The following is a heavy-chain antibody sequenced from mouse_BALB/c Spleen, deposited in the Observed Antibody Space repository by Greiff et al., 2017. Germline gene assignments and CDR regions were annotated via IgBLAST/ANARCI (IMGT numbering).Heavy chain of an antibody. CDR2: IDPSDSET. Sequence: QQSCKASGYTFTSYWMNWVKQRPGRGLEWIGRIDPSDSETHYNQKFKDKATLTVDKSSSTAYIQLSSLTSEDSAVYYCARGGTFDYWGQGTTLTVSS. CDR1: GYTFTSYW. J-gene: IGHJ2*01. CDR3: ARGGTFDY. V-gene: IGHV1-61*01.